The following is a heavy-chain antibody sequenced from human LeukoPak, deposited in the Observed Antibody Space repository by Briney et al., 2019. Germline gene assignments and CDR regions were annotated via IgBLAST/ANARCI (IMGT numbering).Heavy chain of an antibody. CDR3: ARGGGVVVSDAFDV. D-gene: IGHD3-22*01. J-gene: IGHJ3*01. CDR1: GFTFSNYN. V-gene: IGHV3-21*01. Sequence: TAGGSLRLSCAASGFTFSNYNMNWVRQAPGKGLEWVSSISSGRSYLYYADSVKGRFTISRDNAKNSLYLQMNSLRAEDTAMYYCARGGGVVVSDAFDVWGQGTMVTVSS. CDR2: ISSGRSYL.